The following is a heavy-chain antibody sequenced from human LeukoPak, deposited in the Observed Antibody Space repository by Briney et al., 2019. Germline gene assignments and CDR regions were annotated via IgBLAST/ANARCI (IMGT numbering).Heavy chain of an antibody. CDR2: IYYSGST. V-gene: IGHV4-59*01. D-gene: IGHD3-22*01. Sequence: SETLSLTCTVPGGSISSYYWSWIRQPPGKGLGWIGYIYYSGSTNYNPSLKSRVTISVDTSKNQFSLKLSSVTAADTAVYYCVRAAVAYYYDSSGYYDLPYYFDYWGQGTLVTVSS. CDR3: VRAAVAYYYDSSGYYDLPYYFDY. J-gene: IGHJ4*02. CDR1: GGSISSYY.